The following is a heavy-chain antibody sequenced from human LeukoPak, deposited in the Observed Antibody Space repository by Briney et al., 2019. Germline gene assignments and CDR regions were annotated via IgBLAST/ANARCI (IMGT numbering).Heavy chain of an antibody. D-gene: IGHD6-6*01. CDR2: IYYSGST. J-gene: IGHJ2*01. CDR3: ASSYSSSPTNWYFDL. CDR1: GGSISSSSYY. Sequence: SGTLSLTCTVSGGSISSSSYYWGWIRQPPGKGLEWIGSIYYSGSTYYNPSLKSRVTISVDTSKNQFSLKLSSVTAADTAVYYCASSYSSSPTNWYFDLWGRGTLVTVSS. V-gene: IGHV4-39*01.